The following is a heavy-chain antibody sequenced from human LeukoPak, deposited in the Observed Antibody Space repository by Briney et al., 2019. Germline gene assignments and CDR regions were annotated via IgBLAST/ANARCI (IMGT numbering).Heavy chain of an antibody. CDR2: ISSSSNYI. CDR3: ARGSIASGSYSND. D-gene: IGHD3-10*01. CDR1: GFTFSYYS. Sequence: GGSLRLSCTASGFTFSYYSMNWVRQAPGKGLEWVSSISSSSNYIYYPDSVKGRFTISRDSAKNSLYLQMNFLRAEDTAVYYCARGSIASGSYSNDWGQGALVTVSS. V-gene: IGHV3-21*01. J-gene: IGHJ4*02.